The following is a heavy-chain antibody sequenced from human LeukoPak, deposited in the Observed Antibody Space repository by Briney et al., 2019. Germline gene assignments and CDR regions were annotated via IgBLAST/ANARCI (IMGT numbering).Heavy chain of an antibody. D-gene: IGHD3-16*01. CDR1: GYTITSYY. J-gene: IGHJ3*02. V-gene: IGHV1-46*01. Sequence: ASVKVSCKASGYTITSYYMHWVRQAPGQGLEWMGIINPSGGSTSYAQKFQGRVTMTRDTTTSTVYMELSSLRSEDTAVYYCARFRGGDAFDIWGQGTMVTVSS. CDR3: ARFRGGDAFDI. CDR2: INPSGGST.